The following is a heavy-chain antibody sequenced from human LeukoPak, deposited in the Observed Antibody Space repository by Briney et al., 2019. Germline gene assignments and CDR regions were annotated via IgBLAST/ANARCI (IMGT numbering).Heavy chain of an antibody. Sequence: PGGSLRLSCAASGFTFSNAWMSWVRQAPGKGLEWVGRIKSKTDGGTTDYAAPVKGRFTISRDDSKNTLYLQMNSLKTEDTAVYYCTTWDFGVDYYFDYWGQGTLVTVSS. CDR3: TTWDFGVDYYFDY. CDR1: GFTFSNAW. J-gene: IGHJ4*02. CDR2: IKSKTDGGTT. D-gene: IGHD3-3*01. V-gene: IGHV3-15*01.